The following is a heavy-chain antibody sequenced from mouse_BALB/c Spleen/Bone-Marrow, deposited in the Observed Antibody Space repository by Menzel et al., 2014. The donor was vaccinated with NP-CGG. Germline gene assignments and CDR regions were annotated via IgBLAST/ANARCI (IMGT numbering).Heavy chain of an antibody. CDR2: IDTSDSYT. CDR1: GYTFTDYW. J-gene: IGHJ3*01. V-gene: IGHV1-69*01. Sequence: QVHVKQSGAGLVMPGASVKMSCKASGYTFTDYWMHWVKQRPGQGLEWIGAIDTSDSYTSYNQKFKGKATLTVDESSSTAYMQLSSLTSEDSAVYYCARGDWDDAYWGQGTLVTVSA. D-gene: IGHD4-1*01. CDR3: ARGDWDDAY.